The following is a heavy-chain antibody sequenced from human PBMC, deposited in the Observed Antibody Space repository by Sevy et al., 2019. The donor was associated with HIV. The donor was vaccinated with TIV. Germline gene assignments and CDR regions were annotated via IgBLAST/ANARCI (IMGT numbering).Heavy chain of an antibody. D-gene: IGHD4-17*01. Sequence: GGSLRLSCAASGFTFSTYGMHWVRQAPGKGLQWLTFIRYDGSNKYYADSVRGQFTISRYNSKNTLYLQMNSLRAEDTAVYYCAKGPHPAVTTSYGMDVWGQGTTVTVSS. J-gene: IGHJ6*02. CDR3: AKGPHPAVTTSYGMDV. CDR2: IRYDGSNK. V-gene: IGHV3-30*02. CDR1: GFTFSTYG.